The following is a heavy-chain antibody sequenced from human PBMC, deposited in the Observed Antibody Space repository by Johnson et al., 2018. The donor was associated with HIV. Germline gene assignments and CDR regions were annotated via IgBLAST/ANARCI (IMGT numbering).Heavy chain of an antibody. CDR2: INWNGGST. Sequence: VQLVESGGGVVRPGGSLRLSCAASGFTFDDYGMSWVRQAPGKGLEWVSGINWNGGSTGYADSVKGRFTISRDNAKNSLHLQMNSLRAEDTACYYCARDRRNRQWQRLDAFDIWGQGTMVIVSS. CDR3: ARDRRNRQWQRLDAFDI. V-gene: IGHV3-20*04. D-gene: IGHD6-19*01. J-gene: IGHJ3*02. CDR1: GFTFDDYG.